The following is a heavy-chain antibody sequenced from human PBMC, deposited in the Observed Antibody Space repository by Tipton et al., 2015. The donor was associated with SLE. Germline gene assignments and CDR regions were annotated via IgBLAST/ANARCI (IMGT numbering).Heavy chain of an antibody. D-gene: IGHD3-10*01. CDR3: ARGPLWFRAYYFDY. CDR2: IRYDGSNK. CDR1: GFTFSSYG. J-gene: IGHJ4*02. Sequence: SLRLSCAASGFTFSSYGMHWVRQAPGKGLEWVAFIRYDGSNKYYADSVKGRFTISRDNAKNSLYLQMNSLRAEDTAVYYCARGPLWFRAYYFDYWGQGTLVTVSS. V-gene: IGHV3-30*02.